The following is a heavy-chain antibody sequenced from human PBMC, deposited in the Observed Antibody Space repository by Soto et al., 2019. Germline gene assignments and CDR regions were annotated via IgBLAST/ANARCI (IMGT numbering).Heavy chain of an antibody. CDR1: GFTFSSYS. CDR2: ISSSSSYI. V-gene: IGHV3-21*01. CDR3: ARDREGYCSSTSCQSLYGMDV. D-gene: IGHD2-2*01. Sequence: GGSLRLSCAASGFTFSSYSMNWVRQAPGKGLERVSSISSSSSYIYYADSVKGRFTISRDNAKNSLYLQMNSLRAEDTAVYYCARDREGYCSSTSCQSLYGMDVWGQGTTVTVSS. J-gene: IGHJ6*02.